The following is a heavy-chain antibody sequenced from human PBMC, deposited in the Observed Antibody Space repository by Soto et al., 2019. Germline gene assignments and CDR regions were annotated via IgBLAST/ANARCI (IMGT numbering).Heavy chain of an antibody. D-gene: IGHD3-3*01. CDR1: GGTFSTYA. CDR2: IIPIFGTA. V-gene: IGHV1-69*13. J-gene: IGHJ3*02. Sequence: SVKVSCKASGGTFSTYAISWVRQAPGQGLEWMGGIIPIFGTAKYAQKFQGRVTITADESTSTAYMELSRLRSEDTAVYYCAREIFGVIISGGRDAFDIWGQGTMVTVSS. CDR3: AREIFGVIISGGRDAFDI.